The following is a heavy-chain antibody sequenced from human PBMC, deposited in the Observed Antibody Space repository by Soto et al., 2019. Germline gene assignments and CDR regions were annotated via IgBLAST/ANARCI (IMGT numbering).Heavy chain of an antibody. Sequence: KASETLSLTCAVYGGSFSGYYWSWIRQPPGKGLEWIGEINHSGSTNYNPSLKSRVTISVDTSKNQFSLKLSSVTAADTAVYYCARTGYSSSWYFGVTDYYYYGIDVWGQGTTVTVSS. D-gene: IGHD6-13*01. CDR1: GGSFSGYY. V-gene: IGHV4-34*01. CDR3: ARTGYSSSWYFGVTDYYYYGIDV. J-gene: IGHJ6*02. CDR2: INHSGST.